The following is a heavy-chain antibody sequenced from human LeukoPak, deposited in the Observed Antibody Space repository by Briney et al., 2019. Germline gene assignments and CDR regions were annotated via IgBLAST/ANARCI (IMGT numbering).Heavy chain of an antibody. CDR2: VNHSGYT. J-gene: IGHJ4*02. Sequence: SETLSLTCAVYGGSLGAYYWSWIRQSPGKGLEWIGEVNHSGYTNYNPSLKSRVTISMDKSKNQLSLRLSSVIAADTAAYYCARGGVTNRAALGDWGQGTLLTVSS. CDR3: ARGGVTNRAALGD. D-gene: IGHD2-21*02. V-gene: IGHV4-34*01. CDR1: GGSLGAYY.